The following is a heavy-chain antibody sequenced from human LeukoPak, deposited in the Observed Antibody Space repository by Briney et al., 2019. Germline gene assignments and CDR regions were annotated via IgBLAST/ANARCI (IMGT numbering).Heavy chain of an antibody. V-gene: IGHV4-59*08. CDR2: IYYSGIT. Sequence: SETLSLTCTVSGGSISGYYWSWIRPPPGKGLEWIGYIYYSGITNYNSSLKNRVTISVDTSKKQFSLKLSSVTAADTAEYYCARLRNYFDSSGYYSHDYWGPGTLVTVSS. J-gene: IGHJ4*02. D-gene: IGHD3-22*01. CDR3: ARLRNYFDSSGYYSHDY. CDR1: GGSISGYY.